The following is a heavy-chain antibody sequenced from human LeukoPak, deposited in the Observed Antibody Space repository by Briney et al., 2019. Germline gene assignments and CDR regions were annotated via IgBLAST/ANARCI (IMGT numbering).Heavy chain of an antibody. CDR2: ISGSSYYI. D-gene: IGHD6-13*01. CDR3: ARDVYRGSSWYAFDF. Sequence: GGSLRLSCAASGFTFSSYSMNWVRQAPGKGLEWVSSISGSSYYIYYADSVKGRFTISRDNSKNTLYLQMNSLRAEDTGVYYCARDVYRGSSWYAFDFWGQGTLVTVSS. V-gene: IGHV3-21*01. CDR1: GFTFSSYS. J-gene: IGHJ4*02.